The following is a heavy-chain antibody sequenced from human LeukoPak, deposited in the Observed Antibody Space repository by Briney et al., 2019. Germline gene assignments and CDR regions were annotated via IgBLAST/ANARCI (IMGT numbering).Heavy chain of an antibody. Sequence: ASVKVSCKASGYTFTGYYIHWVRQAPGQGLEWMGRINPKSGGTNYAQKFQGRVTMTRDTSISTAYMALSRLRSDDTAVYFCARVIGFGELSLGHWGQGTLVTVSS. CDR3: ARVIGFGELSLGH. V-gene: IGHV1-2*02. CDR1: GYTFTGYY. J-gene: IGHJ4*02. CDR2: INPKSGGT. D-gene: IGHD3-10*01.